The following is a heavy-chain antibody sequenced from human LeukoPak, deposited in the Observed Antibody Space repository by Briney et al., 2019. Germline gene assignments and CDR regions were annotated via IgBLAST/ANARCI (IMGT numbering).Heavy chain of an antibody. D-gene: IGHD2-15*01. J-gene: IGHJ2*01. CDR2: MHYDGNIK. V-gene: IGHV3-30*02. CDR1: GFTFSTYG. Sequence: PGGSLRLSCAASGFTFSTYGMHGVRQAPDKGLEWVAFMHYDGNIKSYADSVKGRFNISRDTSKDTLYLQMNSLRVEDTAVYYCAKDACSGGTCYGGWYCDLWGRGTLVTVSS. CDR3: AKDACSGGTCYGGWYCDL.